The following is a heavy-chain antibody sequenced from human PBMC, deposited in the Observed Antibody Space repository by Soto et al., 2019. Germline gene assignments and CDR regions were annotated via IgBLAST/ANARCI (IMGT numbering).Heavy chain of an antibody. V-gene: IGHV3-7*05. CDR2: IKQDGSEK. Sequence: GGSLRLSCAASGFTFSSYWMSWVRQAPGKGLEWVANIKQDGSEKYYVDSVKGRFTISRDNAKNSLYLQMNSLRAEDTAVYYCARDPAVAGHNYYYYYGMDVWGQGTTVTVSS. CDR1: GFTFSSYW. J-gene: IGHJ6*02. CDR3: ARDPAVAGHNYYYYYGMDV. D-gene: IGHD6-19*01.